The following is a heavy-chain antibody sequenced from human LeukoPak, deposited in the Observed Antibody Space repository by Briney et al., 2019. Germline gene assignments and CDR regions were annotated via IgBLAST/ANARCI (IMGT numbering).Heavy chain of an antibody. Sequence: GASVKVSCKASGYTFTSYGISWVRQAPGQGLEWMGWISAYNGNTNYAQKLQGRVTMTTDTSTSTAYMELRSLRSEDTAVYYCARGLGSFGYSWYFDLWGRGTLVTVSS. D-gene: IGHD6-13*01. CDR2: ISAYNGNT. CDR1: GYTFTSYG. J-gene: IGHJ2*01. V-gene: IGHV1-18*01. CDR3: ARGLGSFGYSWYFDL.